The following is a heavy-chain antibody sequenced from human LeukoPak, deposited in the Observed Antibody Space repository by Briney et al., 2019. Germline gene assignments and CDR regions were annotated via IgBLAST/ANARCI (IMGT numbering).Heavy chain of an antibody. CDR1: GFTFDDYG. Sequence: GGSLRLSCAASGFTFDDYGMSWGRQAPGKGLEWVSGINWNGGSTGYADSVKGRFTISRDNAKNSLYLQMNSLRAEDTALYHCPRGIAAAVVKGLALDYWGQGTLVTVSS. V-gene: IGHV3-20*01. CDR2: INWNGGST. J-gene: IGHJ4*02. D-gene: IGHD6-13*01. CDR3: PRGIAAAVVKGLALDY.